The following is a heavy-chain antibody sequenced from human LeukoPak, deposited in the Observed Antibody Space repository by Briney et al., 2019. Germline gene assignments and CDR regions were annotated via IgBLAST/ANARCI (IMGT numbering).Heavy chain of an antibody. J-gene: IGHJ4*02. CDR1: GYTFISYG. CDR3: ARDPRDELDY. Sequence: ASVKVSCKASGYTFISYGVTWVRQAPGQGLEWMGWISPYNANTNYAQKLQGRVTMTTDTSTSTAYMELRSLRSDDTAVYYCARDPRDELDYWGQGTLVTVSS. V-gene: IGHV1-18*01. CDR2: ISPYNANT.